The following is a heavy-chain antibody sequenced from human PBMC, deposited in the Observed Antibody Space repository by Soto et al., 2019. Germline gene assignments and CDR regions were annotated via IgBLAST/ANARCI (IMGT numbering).Heavy chain of an antibody. D-gene: IGHD2-2*01. CDR1: GGSISSGGYY. CDR3: ARATIVLVPAAMVSHWFDP. CDR2: IYYSGST. V-gene: IGHV4-31*02. Sequence: PSETLSLTCTVSGGSISSGGYYWSWIRQHPGKGLEWIGYIYYSGSTYYNPSLKSRVTISVDTSKNQFSLKLSSVTAADTAVYYCARATIVLVPAAMVSHWFDPWGQGTLVPVSS. J-gene: IGHJ5*02.